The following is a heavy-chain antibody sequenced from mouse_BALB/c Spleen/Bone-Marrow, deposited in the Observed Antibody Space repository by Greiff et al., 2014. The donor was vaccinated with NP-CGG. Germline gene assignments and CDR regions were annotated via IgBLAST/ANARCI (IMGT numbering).Heavy chain of an antibody. J-gene: IGHJ4*01. CDR2: ITGGGTT. V-gene: IGHV5-6-5*01. CDR1: GITVSSYT. D-gene: IGHD1-2*01. CDR3: ARHYGYVDAMDY. Sequence: EVKLMESGGSLVKPGESLKFFCAASGITVSSYTMSWVRQTPEKRLEWVASITGGGTTYYPDSVKGRFTISRDNARNILYLQVSSLRSEDTAIYYCARHYGYVDAMDYWGQGTSVTVSS.